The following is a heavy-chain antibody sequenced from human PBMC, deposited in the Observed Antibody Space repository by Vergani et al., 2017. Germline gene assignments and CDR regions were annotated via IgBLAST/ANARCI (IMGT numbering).Heavy chain of an antibody. J-gene: IGHJ4*02. Sequence: QVQLQESGPGLVKPSETLSLTCTVSGGSISSYYWSWIRQPPGKGLEWIGYIYYSGSTNYNPSLKSRVTISVDTSKNQFSLKLSSVTAADTAVYYCARTLSYYDSSGYYYQFDYWGQGTLVTVSS. V-gene: IGHV4-59*01. CDR3: ARTLSYYDSSGYYYQFDY. CDR1: GGSISSYY. D-gene: IGHD3-22*01. CDR2: IYYSGST.